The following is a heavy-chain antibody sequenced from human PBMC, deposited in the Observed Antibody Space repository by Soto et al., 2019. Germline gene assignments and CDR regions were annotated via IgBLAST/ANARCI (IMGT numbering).Heavy chain of an antibody. CDR2: IYYSGST. CDR3: ASRYGGTLDY. D-gene: IGHD4-17*01. J-gene: IGHJ4*02. CDR1: GGSISSYY. Sequence: QVQLQESGPGLVKPSETLSLTCTVSGGSISSYYWSWIRQPPGKGLEWIGYIYYSGSTNYNPSLKSRVTTSVDTSKNQFSLKLISVTAADTAVYYCASRYGGTLDYWGQGTLVTVSS. V-gene: IGHV4-59*08.